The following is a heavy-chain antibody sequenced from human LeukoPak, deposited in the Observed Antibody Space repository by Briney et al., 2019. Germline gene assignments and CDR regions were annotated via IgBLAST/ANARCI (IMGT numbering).Heavy chain of an antibody. CDR1: GGTFSSYA. CDR3: ARGVVVPAAMGADY. D-gene: IGHD2-2*01. Sequence: SVKVSCKASGGTFSSYAISWVRQAPGQGLEWMGGIIPIFGTANYAQKFQGRVTITTDESTSTAYMELSSPRSEDTAVYYCARGVVVPAAMGADYWGQGTLVTVSS. CDR2: IIPIFGTA. J-gene: IGHJ4*02. V-gene: IGHV1-69*05.